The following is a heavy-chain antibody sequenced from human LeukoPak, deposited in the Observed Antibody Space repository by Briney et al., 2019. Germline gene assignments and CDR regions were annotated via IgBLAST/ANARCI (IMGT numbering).Heavy chain of an antibody. CDR3: AKEAQGCSITSCYFDS. J-gene: IGHJ4*02. D-gene: IGHD2-2*01. CDR2: MSYDGSNK. V-gene: IGHV3-30-3*01. Sequence: PGRSLRLSCAASGFTFSRYAMHWVRQAPGKGLEWVALMSYDGSNKYYADSVKGRFTISRDNSKNTLFLQMNSLRAEDTAVYYCAKEAQGCSITSCYFDSWGQGTLVTVSS. CDR1: GFTFSRYA.